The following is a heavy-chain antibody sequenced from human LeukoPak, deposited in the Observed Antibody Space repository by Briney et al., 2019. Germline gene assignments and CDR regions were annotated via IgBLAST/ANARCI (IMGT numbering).Heavy chain of an antibody. CDR2: ISGSGGTT. CDR3: AKGCSGSNRDHTGY. CDR1: GFTVSSNY. D-gene: IGHD2-15*01. V-gene: IGHV3-23*01. Sequence: GGSLRLSCAASGFTVSSNYMSWVRQAPGKGLEWVSAISGSGGTTYYADSVKARFTISRDNSKNTLYLQMNSLRAEDTAIYYCAKGCSGSNRDHTGYWGQGTLVTVSS. J-gene: IGHJ4*02.